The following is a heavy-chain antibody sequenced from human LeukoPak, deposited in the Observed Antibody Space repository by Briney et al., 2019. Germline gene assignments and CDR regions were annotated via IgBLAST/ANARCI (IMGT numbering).Heavy chain of an antibody. CDR1: GFTFSRYG. CDR2: ISYDGSNK. D-gene: IGHD3-10*01. J-gene: IGHJ2*01. CDR3: AKSSLRGHSLWYFDL. V-gene: IGHV3-30*18. Sequence: GGSLRLSCAASGFTFSRYGMHWVRQAPGKGLEWVAVISYDGSNKYDADSVKGRFTISRDNSKNTLYLQMNKLRVEDTAVYYCAKSSLRGHSLWYFDLWGRGTPVTVSS.